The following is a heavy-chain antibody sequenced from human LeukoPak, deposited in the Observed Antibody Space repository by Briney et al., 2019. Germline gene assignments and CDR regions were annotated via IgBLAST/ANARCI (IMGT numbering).Heavy chain of an antibody. Sequence: PGGSLRLSCGASGFTFSSYAMSWVRQAPGKGQEWVSAISGSGGSTYYADSVKGRFTISRDNSKNTLYLQMNSLRAEDTAVYYCAKATQRGYSYGAWYWGQGTLVTVST. D-gene: IGHD5-18*01. V-gene: IGHV3-23*01. J-gene: IGHJ4*02. CDR1: GFTFSSYA. CDR2: ISGSGGST. CDR3: AKATQRGYSYGAWY.